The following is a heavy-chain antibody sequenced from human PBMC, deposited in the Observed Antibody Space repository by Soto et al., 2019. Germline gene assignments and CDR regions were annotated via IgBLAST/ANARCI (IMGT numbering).Heavy chain of an antibody. Sequence: QVQLVQSGAEVKRPGASVKVSCTASGYTFTSYGISRVRQAPGQGLEWMGWSSAYNGNTNYAQKLQGRVTMTTDTSTRTAYLELRSLRSDGTAVYYCGIMGSGDLLDFWGQGSLVTVSS. D-gene: IGHD1-26*01. V-gene: IGHV1-18*04. CDR1: GYTFTSYG. CDR2: SSAYNGNT. CDR3: GIMGSGDLLDF. J-gene: IGHJ4*02.